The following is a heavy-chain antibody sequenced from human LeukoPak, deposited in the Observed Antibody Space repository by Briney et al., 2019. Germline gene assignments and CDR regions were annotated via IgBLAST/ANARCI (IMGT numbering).Heavy chain of an antibody. CDR3: ARDAKDYSDPSRSNYYYYYMDV. CDR2: ISSSSSYI. Sequence: GGSLRLSCAASGFTFSSYSMNWVRQAPGKGLEWVSSISSSSSYIYYADSVKGRFTISRDNAKNSLYLQMNSLRAEDTAVYYCARDAKDYSDPSRSNYYYYYMDVWGKGTTVTVSS. CDR1: GFTFSSYS. V-gene: IGHV3-21*01. D-gene: IGHD2-15*01. J-gene: IGHJ6*03.